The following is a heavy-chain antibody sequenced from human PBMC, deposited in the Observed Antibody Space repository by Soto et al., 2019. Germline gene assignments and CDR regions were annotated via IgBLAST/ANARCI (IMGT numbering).Heavy chain of an antibody. V-gene: IGHV3-30*18. CDR3: AKAGAARAHYMDV. CDR1: GFTFSSYG. CDR2: MSSDGSGK. Sequence: GGSLRLSCAASGFTFSSYGMHWVRQAPGKGLEWVAVMSSDGSGKYYADSVKGRFTISRDNSKNTLCLQMNSLSAEDTAVYYCAKAGAARAHYMDVWGQGATVTVFS. J-gene: IGHJ6*02. D-gene: IGHD2-15*01.